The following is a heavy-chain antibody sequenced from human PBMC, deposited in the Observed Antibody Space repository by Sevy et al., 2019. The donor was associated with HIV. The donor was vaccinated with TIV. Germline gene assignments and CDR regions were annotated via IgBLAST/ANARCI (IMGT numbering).Heavy chain of an antibody. D-gene: IGHD3-22*01. Sequence: ASVKVSCKVSGYTLTELSMHWVRQAPGKGLEWMGGFDPEDGETIYAQKFQGRVTMTEDTSTDTAYMELSSLRSEATAVYYCATMEYFYDSSAYLSGDYWGQGTLVTVSS. CDR1: GYTLTELS. J-gene: IGHJ4*02. CDR2: FDPEDGET. CDR3: ATMEYFYDSSAYLSGDY. V-gene: IGHV1-24*01.